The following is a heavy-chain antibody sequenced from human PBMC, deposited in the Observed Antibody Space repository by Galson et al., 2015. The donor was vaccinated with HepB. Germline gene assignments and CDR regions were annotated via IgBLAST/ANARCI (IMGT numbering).Heavy chain of an antibody. CDR1: GFTFSSYW. CDR3: ARETGTGYSSSWYYYGMDV. V-gene: IGHV3-7*03. J-gene: IGHJ6*02. D-gene: IGHD6-13*01. CDR2: IKQDGSEK. Sequence: SLRLSCAASGFTFSSYWMSWVRQAPGKGLEWVANIKQDGSEKYYVDSVKGRFTISRDNAKNSLYLQMNSLRAEDTAVYYCARETGTGYSSSWYYYGMDVWGQGTTVTVSS.